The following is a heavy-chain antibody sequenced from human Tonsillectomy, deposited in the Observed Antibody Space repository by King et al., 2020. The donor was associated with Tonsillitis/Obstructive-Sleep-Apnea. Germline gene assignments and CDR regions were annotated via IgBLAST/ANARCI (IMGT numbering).Heavy chain of an antibody. V-gene: IGHV3-30*04. CDR1: GFTFSNYA. J-gene: IGHJ3*02. CDR3: ARETSAMDAFDI. CDR2: ISYDGSNK. Sequence: VQLVESGGGVVQPGKSLRLSCAASGFTFSNYAIHWVRQAPGKGLDWVTFISYDGSNKYYSDSVKGRFTISRDHSKNTLYLQMNSLRPEDTAVYYCARETSAMDAFDIWGQGTMATVSS.